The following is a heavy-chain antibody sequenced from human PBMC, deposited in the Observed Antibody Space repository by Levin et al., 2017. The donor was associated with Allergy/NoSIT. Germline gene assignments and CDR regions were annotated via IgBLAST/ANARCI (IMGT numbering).Heavy chain of an antibody. CDR3: AREQQWLSTHWYFDL. CDR2: IKQDGSEK. D-gene: IGHD6-19*01. CDR1: GFTFSSYW. J-gene: IGHJ2*01. V-gene: IGHV3-7*01. Sequence: GESLKISCAASGFTFSSYWMSWVRQAPGKGLEWVANIKQDGSEKYYVDSVKGRFTISRDNAKNSLYLQMNSLRAEDTAVYYCAREQQWLSTHWYFDLWGRGTLVTVSS.